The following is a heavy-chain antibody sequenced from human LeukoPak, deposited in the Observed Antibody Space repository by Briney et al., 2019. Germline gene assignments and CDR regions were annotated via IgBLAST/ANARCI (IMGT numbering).Heavy chain of an antibody. CDR2: IYYPGVT. CDR1: GGSIGAAGLY. Sequence: SETLSLNCIVSGGSIGAAGLYWTWIRQHPGKGLEWIGSIYYPGVTYSNPSLNSRLTLSLDTSKSEFSLRLNSATVAATAVYYCASGNGSGRSNPFFDSWGQGSLVTVSS. D-gene: IGHD3-10*01. V-gene: IGHV4-31*02. CDR3: ASGNGSGRSNPFFDS. J-gene: IGHJ4*02.